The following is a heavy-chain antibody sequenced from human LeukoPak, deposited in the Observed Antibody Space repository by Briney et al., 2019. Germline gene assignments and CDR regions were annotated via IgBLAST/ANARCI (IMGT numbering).Heavy chain of an antibody. CDR3: ARSIQLWTHFDY. Sequence: GGSLRLSCAASGFTVSSNYMSWVRQAPGKGLEWVSVIYSGGSTYYADSVKGRFTISRDNSKNTLYLQMSSLRAEDTAVYYCARSIQLWTHFDYWGQGTLVTVSS. D-gene: IGHD5-18*01. V-gene: IGHV3-53*01. J-gene: IGHJ4*02. CDR1: GFTVSSNY. CDR2: IYSGGST.